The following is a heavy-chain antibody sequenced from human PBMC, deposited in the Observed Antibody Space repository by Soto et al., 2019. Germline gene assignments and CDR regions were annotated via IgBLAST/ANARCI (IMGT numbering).Heavy chain of an antibody. CDR2: ISTSSSYI. V-gene: IGHV3-21*01. CDR1: GVTFISYS. J-gene: IGHJ4*02. CDR3: AREDHGDFDY. D-gene: IGHD4-17*01. Sequence: GGSLRLSCAASGVTFISYSMNWVRQAPGKGLEWVSYISTSSSYIYYAESVKGRFTISRDNAKNSLYLQMNSLRAEDTAVYYCAREDHGDFDYWGQGTLVTVSS.